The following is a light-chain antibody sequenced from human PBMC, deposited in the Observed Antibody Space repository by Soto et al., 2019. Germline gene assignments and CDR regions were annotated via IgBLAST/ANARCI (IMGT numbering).Light chain of an antibody. CDR2: DAS. Sequence: DIQLTQSPSSLSASVGDRVIITCRASQSVSTSLNWYRQTPGKAPELLIYDASKLQSGVPSRFSGSESGADFTLTISSLQPEDCATYYCQQSHDCPYTFGQGTKLDIK. CDR3: QQSHDCPYT. J-gene: IGKJ2*01. V-gene: IGKV1-39*01. CDR1: QSVSTS.